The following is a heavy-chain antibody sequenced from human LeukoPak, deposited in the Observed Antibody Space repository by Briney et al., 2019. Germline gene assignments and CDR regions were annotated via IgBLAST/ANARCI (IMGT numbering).Heavy chain of an antibody. Sequence: ASVKVSCKASGGTFSSYAISWVRQAPGQGLEWMGGIIPIFGTANYAQKFQGRVTITADESTSTAYMELSSLRSEDTAVYYCASAYLSGDYGVHDHWFDPWGQGTLVTVSS. CDR1: GGTFSSYA. J-gene: IGHJ5*02. CDR2: IIPIFGTA. CDR3: ASAYLSGDYGVHDHWFDP. D-gene: IGHD4-17*01. V-gene: IGHV1-69*13.